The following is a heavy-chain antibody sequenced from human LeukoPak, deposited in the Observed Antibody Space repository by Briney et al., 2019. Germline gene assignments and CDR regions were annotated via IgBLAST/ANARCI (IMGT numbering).Heavy chain of an antibody. V-gene: IGHV3-21*01. J-gene: IGHJ3*02. D-gene: IGHD3-3*01. CDR2: ISSSSSYI. CDR1: GFTFSSYS. CDR3: ARTRITIFGVVINHAFDI. Sequence: GGSLRLSCAASGFTFSSYSMNWVRQAPGKGLEWVSSISSSSSYIYYADSVKGRFTISRDNAKNSLYLQMNSLRAEDTAVSYCARTRITIFGVVINHAFDIWGQGTMVTVSS.